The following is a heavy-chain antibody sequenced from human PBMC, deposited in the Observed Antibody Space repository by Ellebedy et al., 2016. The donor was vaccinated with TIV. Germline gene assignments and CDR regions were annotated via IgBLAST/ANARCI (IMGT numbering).Heavy chain of an antibody. Sequence: GESLKISCAASGFTVSSNFMTWVRQAPGKGLEWVSVIYGGGTIRYADSVKGRFTISRDNSKNTVDLQMNSLRAEDTAVYYCARGILSGYWGQGTLVTVSS. CDR2: IYGGGTI. CDR3: ARGILSGY. CDR1: GFTVSSNF. V-gene: IGHV3-53*01. D-gene: IGHD2/OR15-2a*01. J-gene: IGHJ4*02.